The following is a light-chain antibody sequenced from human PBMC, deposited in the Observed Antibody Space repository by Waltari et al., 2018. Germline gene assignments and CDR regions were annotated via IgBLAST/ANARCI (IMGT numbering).Light chain of an antibody. CDR1: SSDVGSFDL. Sequence: QSALTQPASVSGSPGQSITISCTGTSSDVGSFDLVSWYQQHPDKAPTLMIYGVTERASGGSGRFSGSESGDTASLTISGLQAEDEADYYCCSYAGPDTLWVFGGGTKLTVL. CDR2: GVT. V-gene: IGLV2-23*02. CDR3: CSYAGPDTLWV. J-gene: IGLJ3*02.